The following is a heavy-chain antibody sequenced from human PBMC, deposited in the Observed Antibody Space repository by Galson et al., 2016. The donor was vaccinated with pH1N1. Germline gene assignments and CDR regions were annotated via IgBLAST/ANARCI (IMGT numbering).Heavy chain of an antibody. J-gene: IGHJ3*01. D-gene: IGHD5-18*01. CDR1: GYSISVGHY. CDR2: IYFTGST. V-gene: IGHV4-38-2*02. Sequence: ETLSLTCTASGYSISVGHYWAWIRQSPGKGLEWIGSIYFTGSTYYNPSLNNRVTMSVDTSKHQFSLKLTSVTAADTAVYYCARRGYTYGEDAFDLWGQGTMVTVS. CDR3: ARRGYTYGEDAFDL.